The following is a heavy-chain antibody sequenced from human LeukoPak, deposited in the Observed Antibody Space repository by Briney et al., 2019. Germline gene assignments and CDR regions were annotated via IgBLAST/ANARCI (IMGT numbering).Heavy chain of an antibody. D-gene: IGHD6-13*01. J-gene: IGHJ3*02. CDR2: ISAYNGNT. CDR3: AGDKLVRDAFDI. CDR1: GYTFTSYG. V-gene: IGHV1-18*01. Sequence: ASVKVSCKASGYTFTSYGISWVRQAPGQGLEWMGWISAYNGNTNYAQKLQGRVTMTTDTSTSTAYMELRSLRSDDTAVYYCAGDKLVRDAFDIWGQGTMVTVSS.